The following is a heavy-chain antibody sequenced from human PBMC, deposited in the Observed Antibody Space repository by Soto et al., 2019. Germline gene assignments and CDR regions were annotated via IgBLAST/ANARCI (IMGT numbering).Heavy chain of an antibody. D-gene: IGHD2-21*02. Sequence: SETLSLTCTVSGGSISSSSYYWGWVRQPPGKGLEWIGSIYYSGSTYYNPSLKSRVTISVDTSKNQFSLKLSSVTAADTAVYYCARQQGSVVVTAYYFDYWGQGTLVTVS. J-gene: IGHJ4*02. CDR3: ARQQGSVVVTAYYFDY. CDR2: IYYSGST. CDR1: GGSISSSSYY. V-gene: IGHV4-39*01.